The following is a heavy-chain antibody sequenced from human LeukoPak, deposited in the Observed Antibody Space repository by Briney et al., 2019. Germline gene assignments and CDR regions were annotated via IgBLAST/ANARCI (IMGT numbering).Heavy chain of an antibody. CDR3: ARDTPRGYSYGCPFDY. D-gene: IGHD5-18*01. CDR1: GYTFTSYY. Sequence: GASVKVSCKASGYTFTSYYMHWVRQAPGQGLEWMGIINPSGGSTSYAQKFQGRVTMTRYTSTSTVYMELSSLRSEDTAVYYCARDTPRGYSYGCPFDYWGQGTLVTVSS. V-gene: IGHV1-46*01. CDR2: INPSGGST. J-gene: IGHJ4*02.